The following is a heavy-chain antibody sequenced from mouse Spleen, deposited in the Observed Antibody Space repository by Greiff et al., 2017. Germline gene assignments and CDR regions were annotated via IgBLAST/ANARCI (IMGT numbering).Heavy chain of an antibody. J-gene: IGHJ4*01. D-gene: IGHD3-2*01. CDR1: GFTFSSYA. CDR3: ARRGDSSGYGYAMDY. Sequence: EVHLVESGGGLVKPGGSLKLSCAASGFTFSSYAMSWVRQTPEKRLEWVATISSGGSYTYYPDSVKGRFTISRDNAKNTLYLQMSSLRSEDTAMYYCARRGDSSGYGYAMDYWGQGTSVTVSS. CDR2: ISSGGSYT. V-gene: IGHV5-9-3*01.